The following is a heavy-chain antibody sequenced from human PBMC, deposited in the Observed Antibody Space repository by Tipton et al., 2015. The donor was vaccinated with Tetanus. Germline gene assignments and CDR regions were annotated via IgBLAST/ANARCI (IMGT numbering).Heavy chain of an antibody. J-gene: IGHJ6*02. Sequence: TLSLTCAVSGGSFSGYYWSWIRQAPGKGLEWIGEINHSGSTNYNPSLKSRVTISVDTSKNQFSLRLSSVTAADTAVYYCARRREWVATGTYGMDVWGQGTTVTVSS. CDR3: ARRREWVATGTYGMDV. V-gene: IGHV4-34*01. CDR2: INHSGST. CDR1: GGSFSGYY. D-gene: IGHD5-12*01.